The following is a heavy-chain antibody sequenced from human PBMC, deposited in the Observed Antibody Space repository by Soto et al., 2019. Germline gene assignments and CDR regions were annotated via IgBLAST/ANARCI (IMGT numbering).Heavy chain of an antibody. V-gene: IGHV3-48*02. CDR1: GFTFSSYS. CDR2: ISSSSSTI. Sequence: EVQLVESGGGLVQPGGSLRLSCAASGFTFSSYSMNWVRQAPGKGLEWASYISSSSSTIYYADSVKGRFTISRDNAKNSLYLQMNSLRDEDTAVYYCARDSYYYDSSGYYDAFDIWGQGTMVTVSS. J-gene: IGHJ3*02. CDR3: ARDSYYYDSSGYYDAFDI. D-gene: IGHD3-22*01.